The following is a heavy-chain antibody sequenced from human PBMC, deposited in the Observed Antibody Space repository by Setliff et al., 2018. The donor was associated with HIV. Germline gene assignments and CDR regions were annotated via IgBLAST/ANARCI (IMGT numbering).Heavy chain of an antibody. CDR3: ARDPTGHYFDF. J-gene: IGHJ4*02. CDR1: GYVFIGYY. D-gene: IGHD1-1*01. CDR2: INPNSGDT. V-gene: IGHV1-2*02. Sequence: GASVKVSCKASGYVFIGYYLHWVRQTPGQGLEWMGWINPNSGDTNYAQKFQGRVTMTRDTSISTAYRELSRLRSDDTAVYYCARDPTGHYFDFWGQGTLVTVSS.